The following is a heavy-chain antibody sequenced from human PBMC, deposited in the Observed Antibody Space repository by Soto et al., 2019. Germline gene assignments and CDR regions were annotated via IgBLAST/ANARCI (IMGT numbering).Heavy chain of an antibody. V-gene: IGHV4-59*01. J-gene: IGHJ4*02. D-gene: IGHD6-19*01. CDR2: IYYSGST. CDR3: ARATLRYSSGWPPNYFDY. Sequence: SETLSLTCTVSGGSISSYYWSWIRQPPGKGLEWIGYIYYSGSTNYNPSLKSRVTISVDTSKNQFSLKLSSVTAADTAVYYCARATLRYSSGWPPNYFDYWGQGTLVTVSS. CDR1: GGSISSYY.